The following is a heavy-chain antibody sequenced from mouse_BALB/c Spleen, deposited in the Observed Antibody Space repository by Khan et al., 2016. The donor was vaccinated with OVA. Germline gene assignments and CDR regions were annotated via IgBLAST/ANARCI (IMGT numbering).Heavy chain of an antibody. V-gene: IGHV3-2*02. D-gene: IGHD1-2*01. Sequence: VQLKESGPGLVKPSQSLSLTCTVTGYSITSGYGWNWIRQFPGNKLEWMGYISYCGSTNCNPSLKSRISITRDTSKNQFFLQLNSVTTEDTATYYCARTARIKYWGQGTTLTVSS. CDR2: ISYCGST. CDR1: GYSITSGYG. CDR3: ARTARIKY. J-gene: IGHJ2*01.